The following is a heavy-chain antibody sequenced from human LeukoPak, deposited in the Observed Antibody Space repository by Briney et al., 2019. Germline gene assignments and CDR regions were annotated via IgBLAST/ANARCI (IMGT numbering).Heavy chain of an antibody. CDR3: ARARYYRFYY. D-gene: IGHD3-22*01. CDR2: INHSGST. J-gene: IGHJ4*02. Sequence: SETLSLTCAVYGGSFSGYYRSWIRQPPGKGLEWIGEINHSGSTNYNPSLKSQVTITVDSSKNQFSLKLSSVTAADTAVYYCARARYYRFYYCGQGTLVTVSS. V-gene: IGHV4-34*01. CDR1: GGSFSGYY.